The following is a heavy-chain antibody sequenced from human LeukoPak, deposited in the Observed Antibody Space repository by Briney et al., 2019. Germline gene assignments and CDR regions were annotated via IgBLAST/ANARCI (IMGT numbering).Heavy chain of an antibody. J-gene: IGHJ4*02. CDR1: GGSFSGYY. D-gene: IGHD3-10*01. CDR2: INHSGST. Sequence: SETLSLTCAVYGGSFSGYYWSWIRQPPGKGLEWIGEINHSGSTNYNPSLKSRVTISVDTSKNQFSLKLSSATAADTAVYYCARGGGGFGELPKYWGQGTLVTVSS. V-gene: IGHV4-34*01. CDR3: ARGGGGFGELPKY.